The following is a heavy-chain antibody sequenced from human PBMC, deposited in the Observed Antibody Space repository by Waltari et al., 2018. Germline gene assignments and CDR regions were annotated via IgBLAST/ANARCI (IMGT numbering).Heavy chain of an antibody. V-gene: IGHV4-39*01. D-gene: IGHD3-9*01. J-gene: IGHJ4*02. CDR3: ARHETGLYYFDY. CDR2: IYYSGST. CDR1: GGSISSSSYY. Sequence: QLQLQESGPGLVKPSATLSLPCTVPGGSISSSSYYWGWTRQPPAKGLEWIGSIYYSGSTYYNPSLKSRVTISVDTSKNQFSLKLSSVTAADTAVYYCARHETGLYYFDYWGQGTLVTVSS.